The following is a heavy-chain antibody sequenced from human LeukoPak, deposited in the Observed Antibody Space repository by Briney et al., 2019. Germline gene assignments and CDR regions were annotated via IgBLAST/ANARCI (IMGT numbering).Heavy chain of an antibody. J-gene: IGHJ4*02. CDR3: ARDRYYGSGTDY. Sequence: EGSLRLSCAASGVTFSSYSMNWVRQAPGKGLEWVSYISSSSSTIYYADSVKGRFTISRDNAKNSLYLQMNSLRDEDTAVYYCARDRYYGSGTDYWGQGTLVTVSS. CDR1: GVTFSSYS. CDR2: ISSSSSTI. V-gene: IGHV3-48*02. D-gene: IGHD3-10*01.